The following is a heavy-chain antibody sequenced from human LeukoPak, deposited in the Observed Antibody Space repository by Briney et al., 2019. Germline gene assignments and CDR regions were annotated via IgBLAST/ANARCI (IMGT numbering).Heavy chain of an antibody. D-gene: IGHD6-13*01. Sequence: GGSLRLSCAASGFTFSDYYMSWIRQAPGKGLEWVSYISSSGGTIYYADSVKGRFTISRDNAKNSLYLQMNSLRAEDTAVYYCARALEEQLVREYYYYGMDVWGQGTTVTVSS. V-gene: IGHV3-11*01. CDR1: GFTFSDYY. J-gene: IGHJ6*02. CDR3: ARALEEQLVREYYYYGMDV. CDR2: ISSSGGTI.